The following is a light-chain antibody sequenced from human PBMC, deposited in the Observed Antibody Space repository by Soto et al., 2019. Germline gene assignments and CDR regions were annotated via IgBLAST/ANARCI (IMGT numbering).Light chain of an antibody. CDR1: QNVGTH. CDR3: QQYNNWPRT. CDR2: GAS. J-gene: IGKJ4*01. Sequence: EIVMTQSPATLSVSPGEGATLSCRASQNVGTHLAWYQQKSGQVPRLLISGASNRAAGIPARFSGSGSGTEFSLTISGLQSEDFAVYYCQQYNNWPRTFGGGTKVEI. V-gene: IGKV3-15*01.